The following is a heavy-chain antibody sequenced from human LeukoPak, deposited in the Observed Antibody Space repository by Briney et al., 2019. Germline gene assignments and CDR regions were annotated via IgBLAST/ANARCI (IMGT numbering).Heavy chain of an antibody. D-gene: IGHD3-10*01. CDR1: GGSSSSGDYY. CDR3: ARRNYYGSGSYFDY. J-gene: IGHJ4*02. V-gene: IGHV4-39*01. CDR2: IYSSGST. Sequence: PSETQSLTCTVAGGSSSSGDYYWAWIRQPPGKGLQWIGSIYSSGSTYYNPSLKSRVTISVDTSKNQFSLKLSSVTAADTAVYYCARRNYYGSGSYFDYWGQGTLVTVSS.